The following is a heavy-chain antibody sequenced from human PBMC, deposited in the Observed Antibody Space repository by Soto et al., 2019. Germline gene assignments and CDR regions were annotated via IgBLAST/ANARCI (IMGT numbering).Heavy chain of an antibody. CDR2: INHSGST. J-gene: IGHJ4*02. V-gene: IGHV4-34*01. CDR3: ARGLGVTIDY. D-gene: IGHD2-21*02. Sequence: LEILSLTCAVYGGSFSGYYWSWIRQPPGKGLEWIGEINHSGSTNYNPSLKSRVTISVDTSKNQFSLKLSSVTAADTAVYYCARGLGVTIDYWGQGTLVTVSS. CDR1: GGSFSGYY.